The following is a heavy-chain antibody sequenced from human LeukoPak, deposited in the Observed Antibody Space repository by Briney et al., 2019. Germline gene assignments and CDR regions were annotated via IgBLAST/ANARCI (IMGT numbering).Heavy chain of an antibody. D-gene: IGHD3-22*01. Sequence: GESLKISCKGSAISFSSYWIAWVRQMPGKGLEWMGMIYPGDSNPRYGPSFQGQVTISADKSINTAYLQWSSLKASDTAIYYCVRYDKSPQYFFDYWGQGTLVTVSS. CDR3: VRYDKSPQYFFDY. CDR2: IYPGDSNP. CDR1: AISFSSYW. J-gene: IGHJ4*02. V-gene: IGHV5-51*01.